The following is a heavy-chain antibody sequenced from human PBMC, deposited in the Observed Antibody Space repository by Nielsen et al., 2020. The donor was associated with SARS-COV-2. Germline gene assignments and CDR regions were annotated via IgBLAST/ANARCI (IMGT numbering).Heavy chain of an antibody. CDR1: GGSISSGGYY. D-gene: IGHD2-2*01. V-gene: IGHV4-31*03. J-gene: IGHJ2*01. CDR3: ARVDIVVVPRHRYFDL. Sequence: SETLSLTCTVSGGSISSGGYYWSWIRQHPGKGLEWIGYIYYSGSTYYNPSLKSRVTISVDTSKNQFSLKLSSVTAADTAVYYCARVDIVVVPRHRYFDLWGRGTLVTVSS. CDR2: IYYSGST.